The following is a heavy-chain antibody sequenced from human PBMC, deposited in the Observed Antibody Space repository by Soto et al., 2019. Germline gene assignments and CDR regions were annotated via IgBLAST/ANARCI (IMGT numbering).Heavy chain of an antibody. CDR2: IYYSGST. CDR3: ARVVMNYYDSSGPAVAFDI. D-gene: IGHD3-22*01. CDR1: GGSISSYY. Sequence: QVQLQESGPGLVKPSETLSLTCTVSGGSISSYYWSWIRQPPGKGLEWIGYIYYSGSTNYNPSLKSRVTISVDTSKNQFSLKLSSVTAADTAVYYCARVVMNYYDSSGPAVAFDIWGQGTMVTVSS. J-gene: IGHJ3*02. V-gene: IGHV4-59*01.